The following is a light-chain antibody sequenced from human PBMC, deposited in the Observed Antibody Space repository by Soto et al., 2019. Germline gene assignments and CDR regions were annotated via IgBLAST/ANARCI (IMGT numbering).Light chain of an antibody. CDR3: QHYDGSPRT. CDR2: GVF. Sequence: ETVLTQSPGTVSLYPGERATLSCTTSQSVRSNYLAWYQQKPGQAPRLVGYGVFNRATGIPDRFSGSGSGTDFTLTISGLEPEDSAVYYCQHYDGSPRTFGQGTKLEI. CDR1: QSVRSNY. V-gene: IGKV3-20*01. J-gene: IGKJ2*01.